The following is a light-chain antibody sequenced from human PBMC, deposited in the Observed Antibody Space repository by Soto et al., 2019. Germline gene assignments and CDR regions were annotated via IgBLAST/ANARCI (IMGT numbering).Light chain of an antibody. CDR3: QQYGRPPWT. J-gene: IGKJ1*01. Sequence: EIVLTQSPGTQSLSPGERVTLSCRASQSVSSAYLAWYQQKPGQSPRLLIYGASFRATGIPDRFSDSGSGTDFTLTISRLEPEDSAVYYCQQYGRPPWTFGQGTKVEI. V-gene: IGKV3-20*01. CDR1: QSVSSAY. CDR2: GAS.